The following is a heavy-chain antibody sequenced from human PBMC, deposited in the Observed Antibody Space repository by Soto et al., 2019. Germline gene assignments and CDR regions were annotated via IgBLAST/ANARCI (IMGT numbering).Heavy chain of an antibody. CDR1: GYTFTSYG. D-gene: IGHD2-2*01. V-gene: IGHV1-18*04. CDR2: ISAYNGNT. J-gene: IGHJ6*02. CDR3: ARERPLDDSSTTCYYSYYYGMDV. Sequence: QVQLVQSGAEVKKPGASVKVSCKASGYTFTSYGISWVRQAPGQGLEWMGWISAYNGNTNYAQKLQGRVTMTTDTSTSASYVERRSMRADDTAVYYWARERPLDDSSTTCYYSYYYGMDVWGQGTTVTVSS.